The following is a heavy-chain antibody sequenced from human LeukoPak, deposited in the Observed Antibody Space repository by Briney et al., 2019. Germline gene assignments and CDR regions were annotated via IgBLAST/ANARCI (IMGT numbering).Heavy chain of an antibody. CDR2: IYHSGST. Sequence: PSETLSLTCAVSGGSISSSNWWSWVRQPPGKGLEWIGEIYHSGSTNYNPSLKSRVTISVDKSKNQFSLKLSSVTAADTAVYYCARVKLGFGELPTYYFDYWGQGTLVTVSS. CDR3: ARVKLGFGELPTYYFDY. J-gene: IGHJ4*02. D-gene: IGHD3-10*01. CDR1: GGSISSSNW. V-gene: IGHV4-4*02.